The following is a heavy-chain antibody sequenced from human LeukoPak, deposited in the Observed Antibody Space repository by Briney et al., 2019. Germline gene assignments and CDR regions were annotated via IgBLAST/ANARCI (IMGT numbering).Heavy chain of an antibody. CDR1: GYTFTSYD. CDR3: AINVGSCSSTSFQYLGGLGYYYYYMDV. J-gene: IGHJ6*03. CDR2: MNPNSGNT. V-gene: IGHV1-8*01. Sequence: ASVKVSCKASGYTFTSYDINWVRQATGQGLEWMGWMNPNSGNTGYAQKFQGRVTMTRNTSISTAYMELSSLRSEDTAVYYCAINVGSCSSTSFQYLGGLGYYYYYMDVWGKGTTVTVSS. D-gene: IGHD2-2*01.